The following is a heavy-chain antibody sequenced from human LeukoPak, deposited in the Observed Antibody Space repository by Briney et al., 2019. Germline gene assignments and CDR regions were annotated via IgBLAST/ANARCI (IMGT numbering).Heavy chain of an antibody. Sequence: ASVKVSCKASGYTFTGYYMHWVRQAPGQGLEWMGWINPNSGGTNYAQKLQGRVTMTTDTSTSTAYMELRSLRSDDTAVYYCARGIWFGELQFYYYYMDVWGKGTTVTISS. J-gene: IGHJ6*03. CDR3: ARGIWFGELQFYYYYMDV. CDR2: INPNSGGT. CDR1: GYTFTGYY. V-gene: IGHV1-2*02. D-gene: IGHD3-10*01.